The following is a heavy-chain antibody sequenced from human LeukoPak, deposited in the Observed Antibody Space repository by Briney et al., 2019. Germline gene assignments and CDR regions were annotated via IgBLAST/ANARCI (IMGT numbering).Heavy chain of an antibody. Sequence: PGGSLRLSCAASGFTFSSYAMSWVRQAPGKGLEWVSAISGSGGSTYYADSVKGRFTISRDNSKNTLWLQMYRLRAEDAAVYYCARHGSGRNYFDPLDYWGQGTLVTVSS. CDR1: GFTFSSYA. J-gene: IGHJ4*02. CDR2: ISGSGGST. V-gene: IGHV3-23*01. CDR3: ARHGSGRNYFDPLDY. D-gene: IGHD1-26*01.